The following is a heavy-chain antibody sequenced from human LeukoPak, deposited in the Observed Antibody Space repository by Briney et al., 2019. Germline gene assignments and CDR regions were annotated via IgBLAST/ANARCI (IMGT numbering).Heavy chain of an antibody. V-gene: IGHV1-8*01. CDR1: GYTFTSYD. CDR2: MNPNSGNT. Sequence: ASVKVSCKASGYTFTSYDINWVRQATGQGLEWMGWMNPNSGNTGYAQKFQGRVTMTRNTSISTAYMELSSLRSEDTAVYYCARGANMDTAMVYLGQGTLVTVSS. J-gene: IGHJ4*02. D-gene: IGHD5-18*01. CDR3: ARGANMDTAMVY.